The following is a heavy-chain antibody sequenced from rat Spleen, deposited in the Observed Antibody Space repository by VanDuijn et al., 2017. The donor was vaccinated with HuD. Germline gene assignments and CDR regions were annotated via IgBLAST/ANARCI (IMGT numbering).Heavy chain of an antibody. V-gene: IGHV5-29*01. CDR2: ISYGDTSGHSST. D-gene: IGHD2-1*01. CDR1: GFTFSDYG. CDR3: ATGGDTKYRFAY. J-gene: IGHJ3*01. Sequence: EVQLVESGSGLVQPGRSMKLSCAASGFTFSDYGMAWVRQAPTKGLEWVATISYGDTSGHSSTYYRDSVKGRFTISRDNAKRTLGLQMDSLRSEDTATYYCATGGDTKYRFAYCGQGTLVTVSS.